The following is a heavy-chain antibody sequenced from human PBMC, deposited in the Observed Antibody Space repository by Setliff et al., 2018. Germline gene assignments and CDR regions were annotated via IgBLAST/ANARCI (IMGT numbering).Heavy chain of an antibody. CDR3: ARAPSGTGFYHFFSYMDV. CDR2: IRPLRGDT. CDR1: GYIFSAYH. V-gene: IGHV1-2*02. D-gene: IGHD1-7*01. Sequence: ASVKVSCKASGYIFSAYHVHWVRQAPGQGPEWVGCIRPLRGDTKSAQKFQGRLTMTGDASINTAFMELTGLTSDDTAVYYCARAPSGTGFYHFFSYMDVWAKGPRSPSP. J-gene: IGHJ6*03.